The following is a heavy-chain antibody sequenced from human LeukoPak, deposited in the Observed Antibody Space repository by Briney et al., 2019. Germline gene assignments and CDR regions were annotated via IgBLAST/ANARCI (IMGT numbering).Heavy chain of an antibody. CDR2: ISWNSGSI. CDR1: GFTFADYA. Sequence: GGSLRLSCAASGFTFADYAMHWVRQAPGKGLEWVSGISWNSGSIAYVASVRGRFTISRDSAKNSLYLQMNSLRAEDTAVYYCARDTLMDVWGQGTTVTVSS. V-gene: IGHV3-9*01. J-gene: IGHJ6*02. CDR3: ARDTLMDV.